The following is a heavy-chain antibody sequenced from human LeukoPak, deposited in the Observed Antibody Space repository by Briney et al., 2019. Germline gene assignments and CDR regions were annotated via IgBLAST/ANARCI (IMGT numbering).Heavy chain of an antibody. J-gene: IGHJ4*02. Sequence: GGSLRLSCAASGFTFSSYGMHWVRQAPGKGLEWVSGINHDGTGTYYADSVKGRFTISRDNAKNTVDLQMNGLRAEDTTVYYCATVSEYWGQGTLVTVSS. CDR3: ATVSEY. V-gene: IGHV3-74*01. CDR2: INHDGTGT. CDR1: GFTFSSYG.